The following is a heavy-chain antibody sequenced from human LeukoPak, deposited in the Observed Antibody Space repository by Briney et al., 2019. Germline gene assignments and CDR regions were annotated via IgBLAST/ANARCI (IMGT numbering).Heavy chain of an antibody. D-gene: IGHD3-10*01. CDR1: GASINSGSNY. J-gene: IGHJ3*02. Sequence: IPSETLSLTCRDSGASINSGSNYWGWIRQPPGKTLEWIGSIYSSGSAYYNPSLKSRVIIMIDTPKNHFSLTLSSVTAADTAVYYCARSDGYGLVGIWGQGTMVTVSS. CDR2: IYSSGSA. CDR3: ARSDGYGLVGI. V-gene: IGHV4-39*07.